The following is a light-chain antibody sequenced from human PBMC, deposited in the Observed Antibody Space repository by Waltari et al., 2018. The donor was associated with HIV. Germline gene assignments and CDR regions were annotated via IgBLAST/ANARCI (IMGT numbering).Light chain of an antibody. V-gene: IGLV2-23*02. Sequence: QSALSQPASVSGSPGQSITISCTGTRSDVGSYSLVSWYQQHPGKVPKLMIYELTKRPSGVSDRFSGSKSGNTASLTISGLQAEDEADYFCSSYAGSDTLVFGGGTTLTVL. CDR3: SSYAGSDTLV. CDR1: RSDVGSYSL. CDR2: ELT. J-gene: IGLJ2*01.